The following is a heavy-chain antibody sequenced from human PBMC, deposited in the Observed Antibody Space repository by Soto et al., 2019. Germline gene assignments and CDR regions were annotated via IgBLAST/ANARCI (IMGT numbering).Heavy chain of an antibody. D-gene: IGHD3-22*01. J-gene: IGHJ4*02. CDR2: ISAYNGNT. CDR3: ARDWGSYYYDSSGYYYGY. CDR1: GYTFTSYG. V-gene: IGHV1-18*01. Sequence: GASVKVSCKASGYTFTSYGISWVRQAPGQGLEWMGWISAYNGNTNYAQKLQGRVTMTTDTSTSTAYMELRSLRSDDTAVYYCARDWGSYYYDSSGYYYGYWGQGTLVTVSS.